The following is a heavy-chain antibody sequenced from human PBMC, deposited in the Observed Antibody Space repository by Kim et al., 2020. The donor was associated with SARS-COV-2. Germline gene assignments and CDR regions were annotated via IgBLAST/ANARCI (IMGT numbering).Heavy chain of an antibody. CDR3: AKRGVYYDFWSGYQPRGMDV. CDR2: ISGSGGST. CDR1: GFTFSSYA. V-gene: IGHV3-23*01. J-gene: IGHJ6*02. D-gene: IGHD3-3*01. Sequence: GGSLRLSCAASGFTFSSYAMSWVRQAPGKGLEWVSAISGSGGSTYYADSVKGRFTISRDNSKNTLYLQMNSLRAEDTAVYYCAKRGVYYDFWSGYQPRGMDVWGQGTTVTVSS.